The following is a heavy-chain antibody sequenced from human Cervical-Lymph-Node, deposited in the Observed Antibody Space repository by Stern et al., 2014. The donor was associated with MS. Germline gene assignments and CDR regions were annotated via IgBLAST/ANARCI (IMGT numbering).Heavy chain of an antibody. J-gene: IGHJ4*02. D-gene: IGHD3-3*01. CDR2: ISYSGNT. CDR1: GGSVSSGSRY. V-gene: IGHV4-31*03. Sequence: QVQLQESGPGLVKPSQTLSLTCTVSGGSVSSGSRYWSCIRHHPGTGLGGIGYISYSGNTYYSPSLQSRLTISMDTSKNQFSLKLRSVTATDTAIYYCARVTEFLRFFYPDYWGQGTLVTVSS. CDR3: ARVTEFLRFFYPDY.